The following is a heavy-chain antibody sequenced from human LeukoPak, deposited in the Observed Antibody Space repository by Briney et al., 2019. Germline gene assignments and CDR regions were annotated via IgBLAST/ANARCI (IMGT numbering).Heavy chain of an antibody. V-gene: IGHV4-34*01. CDR3: ARVGLMGRFDY. J-gene: IGHJ4*02. CDR2: INHSGST. D-gene: IGHD3-10*01. Sequence: SETLSLTCAVYGGSFSGYYWSWIRQPPGEGLEWIGEINHSGSTNYNPSLKSRVTISVDTFKNQFSLKLSSVTAADTAVYYCARVGLMGRFDYWGQGTLVTVSS. CDR1: GGSFSGYY.